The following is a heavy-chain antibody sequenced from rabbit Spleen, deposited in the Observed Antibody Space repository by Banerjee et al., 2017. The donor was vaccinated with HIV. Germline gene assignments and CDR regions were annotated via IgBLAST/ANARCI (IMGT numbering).Heavy chain of an antibody. D-gene: IGHD8-1*01. CDR3: ARDAGRGDYIDGVFNL. CDR2: IYAGSTGDT. Sequence: QSLEESGGGLVQPEGSLTLTCTASGFSFSSSYYMCWVRQAPGKGLEWIGCIYAGSTGDTYYASWAKGRFTISKTSSTTVTLQMTSLTAADTATYFCARDAGRGDYIDGVFNLWGPGTLVTVS. CDR1: GFSFSSSYY. J-gene: IGHJ4*01. V-gene: IGHV1S40*01.